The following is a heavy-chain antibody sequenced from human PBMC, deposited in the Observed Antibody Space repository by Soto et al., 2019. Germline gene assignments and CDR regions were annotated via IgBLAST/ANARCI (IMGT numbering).Heavy chain of an antibody. D-gene: IGHD2-15*01. Sequence: PGVSLRLSCAASGFTFDDYAMHWVRQAPGKGLEWVSGISWNSGSIGYADSVKGRFTISRDNAKNSLYLQMNSLRAEDTALYYCAKDVGGYCSGGSCYSGTYFDYWGQGTLVTVS. CDR2: ISWNSGSI. CDR3: AKDVGGYCSGGSCYSGTYFDY. CDR1: GFTFDDYA. V-gene: IGHV3-9*01. J-gene: IGHJ4*02.